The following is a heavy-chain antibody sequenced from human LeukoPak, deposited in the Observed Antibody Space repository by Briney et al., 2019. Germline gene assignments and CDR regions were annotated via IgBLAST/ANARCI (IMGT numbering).Heavy chain of an antibody. D-gene: IGHD5-24*01. CDR2: IYHSGST. V-gene: IGHV4-30-2*01. Sequence: SETLSLTRAVSGGSISSGGYSWSWIRQPPGKGLEWIGYIYHSGSTYYNPSLKSRVTISVDRSKNQFSLKLSSATAADTAVYYCARLAEGEMATIAYFDYWGQGTLVTVSS. CDR1: GGSISSGGYS. J-gene: IGHJ4*02. CDR3: ARLAEGEMATIAYFDY.